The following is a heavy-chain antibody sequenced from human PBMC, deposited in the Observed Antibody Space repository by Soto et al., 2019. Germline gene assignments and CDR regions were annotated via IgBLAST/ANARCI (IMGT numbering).Heavy chain of an antibody. CDR3: AKDFRVSGYYYYYGMDV. D-gene: IGHD6-19*01. Sequence: GGSLRLSCAASGFTFSSYAMSWVRQAPGKGLEWVSAISGSGGSTYYADSVKGRFTISRDNSKNTLYLQMNSLRAEDTAVYYCAKDFRVSGYYYYYGMDVWGQGTTVTVSS. V-gene: IGHV3-23*01. CDR1: GFTFSSYA. CDR2: ISGSGGST. J-gene: IGHJ6*02.